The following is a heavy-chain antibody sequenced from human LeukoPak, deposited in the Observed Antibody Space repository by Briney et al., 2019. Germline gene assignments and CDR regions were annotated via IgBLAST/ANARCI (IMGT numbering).Heavy chain of an antibody. CDR1: GGTSSSYA. CDR2: IIPIFGTA. J-gene: IGHJ3*02. V-gene: IGHV1-69*13. Sequence: PGASVKVSCKASGGTSSSYAISWVRQAPGQGLEWMGGIIPIFGTANYAQKFQGRVTITADESTSTAYMELSSLRSEDTAVYYCARHRTDAFDIWGQGTMVTVSS. CDR3: ARHRTDAFDI.